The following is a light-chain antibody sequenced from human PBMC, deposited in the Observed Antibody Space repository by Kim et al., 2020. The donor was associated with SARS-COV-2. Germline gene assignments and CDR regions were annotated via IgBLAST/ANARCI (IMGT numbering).Light chain of an antibody. V-gene: IGKV3-20*01. CDR2: GIS. CDR1: QSVSSNY. Sequence: PGDRATLSCRASQSVSSNYLAWYQQKPGQAPRLLIYGISSRAAGIPDRFSGSGSGTDFTLTISGVEAEDFAVYYCQQFGSSPAWTFGQGTKVDIK. J-gene: IGKJ1*01. CDR3: QQFGSSPAWT.